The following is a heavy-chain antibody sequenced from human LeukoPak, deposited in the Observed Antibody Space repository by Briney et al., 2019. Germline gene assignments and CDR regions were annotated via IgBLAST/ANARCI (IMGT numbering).Heavy chain of an antibody. D-gene: IGHD3-22*01. CDR1: GGSISSYY. J-gene: IGHJ3*02. CDR2: IDTSGNT. CDR3: ASLTTAEAFDI. V-gene: IGHV4-4*07. Sequence: SETLSLTCTVSGGSISSYYWSWIRQPAGKGLEWIGRIDTSGNTNYKPSLKSRVTMSVDTSKNQFSLKLSSVTAADTAVYYCASLTTAEAFDIWGQGTMVTVSS.